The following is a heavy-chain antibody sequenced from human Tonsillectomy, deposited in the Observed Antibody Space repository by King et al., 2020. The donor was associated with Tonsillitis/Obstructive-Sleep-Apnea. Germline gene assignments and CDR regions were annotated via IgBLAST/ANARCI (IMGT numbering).Heavy chain of an antibody. CDR3: ARDRDCSSTRCYNAFDI. V-gene: IGHV3-30*04. D-gene: IGHD2-2*02. J-gene: IGHJ3*02. CDR2: ISYDGSNN. CDR1: GFTFSTYA. Sequence: VQLVESGGGVVQPGRSLRLSCAASGFTFSTYAMHWVRQAPGKGLEWVAVISYDGSNNYYADSVKGRFTISRDNSKNTLYLQMNSLRAEDTAVYYCARDRDCSSTRCYNAFDIWGQGTMVTVSS.